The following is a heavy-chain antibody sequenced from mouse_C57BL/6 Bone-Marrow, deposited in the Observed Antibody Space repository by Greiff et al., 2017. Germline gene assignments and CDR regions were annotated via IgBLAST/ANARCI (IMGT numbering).Heavy chain of an antibody. V-gene: IGHV1-80*01. D-gene: IGHD2-4*01. CDR2: IYPGDGDT. CDR1: GYAFSSYW. CDR3: ASGLREAY. Sequence: QVQLKEPGAELVKPGASVKISCKASGYAFSSYWMNWVKQRPGKGLEWIGQIYPGDGDTNYNGKFKGKATLTADKSSSTAYMQLSSLTSEDSAVYFCASGLREAYWGQGTLVTVSA. J-gene: IGHJ3*01.